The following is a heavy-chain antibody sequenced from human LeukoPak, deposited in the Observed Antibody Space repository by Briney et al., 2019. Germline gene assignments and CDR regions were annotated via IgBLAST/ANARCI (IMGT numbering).Heavy chain of an antibody. J-gene: IGHJ4*02. CDR2: INPNSGGT. D-gene: IGHD3-22*01. V-gene: IGHV1-2*03. CDR1: GYTFTSYD. Sequence: LVASVKVSCKASGYTFTSYDINWVRQATGQGLEWMGWINPNSGGTNYAQKFQGRVTMTRDTSISTAYMELSRLRSDDTAVYYCAREPNNYYDSSGYYTRPRVFDYWGQGTLVTVSS. CDR3: AREPNNYYDSSGYYTRPRVFDY.